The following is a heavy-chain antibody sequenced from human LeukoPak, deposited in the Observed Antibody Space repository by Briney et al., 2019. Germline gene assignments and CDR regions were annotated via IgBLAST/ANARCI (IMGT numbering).Heavy chain of an antibody. CDR1: GFTFSSYS. CDR2: ISSSSSYI. CDR3: ARKLDTAMATP. J-gene: IGHJ5*02. V-gene: IGHV3-21*01. D-gene: IGHD5-18*01. Sequence: GGSLRLSCAASGFTFSSYSMNWVRQAPGKGLEWVSSISSSSSYIYYADSVKGRFTISRDNAKNSLYLQMNSLRAEDTAVYYCARKLDTAMATPWGQGTLVTVSS.